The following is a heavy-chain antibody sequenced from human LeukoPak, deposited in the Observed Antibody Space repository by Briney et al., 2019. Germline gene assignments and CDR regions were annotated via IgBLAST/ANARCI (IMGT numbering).Heavy chain of an antibody. J-gene: IGHJ4*02. V-gene: IGHV1-46*01. CDR2: IDPSSGTT. CDR3: ARDLGVGYSGYLLPDY. CDR1: GYSFTSCY. Sequence: GASVKVSCKASGYSFTSCYMHWVRQAPGQVLEWMGIIDPSSGTTSYAQKFQGRVTMTRDTATSTVNMELSSLIPEDTTVYYCARDLGVGYSGYLLPDYWGQGTLVTVSS. D-gene: IGHD3-3*01.